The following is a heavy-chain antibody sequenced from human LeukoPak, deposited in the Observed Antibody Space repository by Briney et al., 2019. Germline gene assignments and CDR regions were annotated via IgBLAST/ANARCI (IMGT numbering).Heavy chain of an antibody. CDR2: INSDGSST. D-gene: IGHD3-3*01. V-gene: IGHV3-74*01. J-gene: IGHJ4*02. CDR1: GFTFSSYW. CDR3: ASDFWSGYHTPMGVNY. Sequence: PGGSLRLSCAASGFTFSSYWMHWVRQAPGKGLVWVSRINSDGSSTSYADSVKGRFTISRDNAKNTLYLQMNSLRAEDTAVYYCASDFWSGYHTPMGVNYWGQGTLVTVSS.